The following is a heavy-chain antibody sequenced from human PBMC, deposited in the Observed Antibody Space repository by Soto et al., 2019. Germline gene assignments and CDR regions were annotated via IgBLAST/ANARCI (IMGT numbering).Heavy chain of an antibody. J-gene: IGHJ4*02. CDR2: ISAYNGNT. V-gene: IGHV1-18*01. Sequence: QVQLVQSGAEVKKPGASVKVSCKASGYTFTSYGISWVRQAPGQGLEWMGWISAYNGNTKYAQKLQGRVTMTTDTSTSTGNMELRSLRSDDTAVYSCARDLAVGLVDYWGQGTLVTVSS. D-gene: IGHD6-19*01. CDR3: ARDLAVGLVDY. CDR1: GYTFTSYG.